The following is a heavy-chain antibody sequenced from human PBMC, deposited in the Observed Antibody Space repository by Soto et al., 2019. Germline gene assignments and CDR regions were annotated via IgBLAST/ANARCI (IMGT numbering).Heavy chain of an antibody. Sequence: QVQLQESGPGLVKPSETLSLTCTVSSGSISRYYWTWIRQPPGKGLEWIGYISYSGSTNYNPSLKSRVTISAATSKNQFSLKLSSVTAADTAVYYCASRVRIDAFDIWGQGTMVTVSS. J-gene: IGHJ3*02. CDR2: ISYSGST. CDR1: SGSISRYY. V-gene: IGHV4-59*08. CDR3: ASRVRIDAFDI. D-gene: IGHD1-1*01.